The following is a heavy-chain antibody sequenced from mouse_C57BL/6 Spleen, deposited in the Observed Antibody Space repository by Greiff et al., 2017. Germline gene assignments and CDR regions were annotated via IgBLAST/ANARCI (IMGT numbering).Heavy chain of an antibody. CDR1: GFSFNTYA. CDR2: IRSKSNNYAT. Sequence: EVKLMEPGGGLVQPKGSLKLSCAASGFSFNTYAMNWVRQAPGQGVEWVARIRSKSNNYATYYADSVKDRFTISRDDSESMLYLQMNNLKTEDTAVYYCVRHGYKDYFDYWGQGTSLTVSS. CDR3: VRHGYKDYFDY. J-gene: IGHJ2*02. V-gene: IGHV10-1*01. D-gene: IGHD2-2*01.